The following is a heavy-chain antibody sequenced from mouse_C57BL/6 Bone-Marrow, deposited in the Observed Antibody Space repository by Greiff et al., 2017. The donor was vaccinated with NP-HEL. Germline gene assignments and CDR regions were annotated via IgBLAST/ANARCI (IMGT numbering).Heavy chain of an antibody. D-gene: IGHD2-3*01. CDR2: IDPSDSET. Sequence: QVQLQQPGAELVRPGSSVKLSCKASGYTFTSYWMHWVKQRPIQGLEWIGNIDPSDSETHYNQKFKDKATLTVDKSSSTAYMQLSSLTSEDSAVYFCARREIYDGYAWFAYWGQGTLVTVSA. V-gene: IGHV1-52*01. J-gene: IGHJ3*01. CDR3: ARREIYDGYAWFAY. CDR1: GYTFTSYW.